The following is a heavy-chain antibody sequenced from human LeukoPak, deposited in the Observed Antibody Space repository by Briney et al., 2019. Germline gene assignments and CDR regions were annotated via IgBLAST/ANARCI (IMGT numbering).Heavy chain of an antibody. D-gene: IGHD4-17*01. V-gene: IGHV1-8*01. J-gene: IGHJ6*02. CDR1: GYTFTSYD. Sequence: ASVKVSCKASGYTFTSYDINWVRQATGQGLEWMGWTNPNSGNTGYAQKFQGRVTMTRTTSISTAYMELSSLRSEDTAVYYCARGLTTVTTGDYGMDVWGQGTTVTVSS. CDR3: ARGLTTVTTGDYGMDV. CDR2: TNPNSGNT.